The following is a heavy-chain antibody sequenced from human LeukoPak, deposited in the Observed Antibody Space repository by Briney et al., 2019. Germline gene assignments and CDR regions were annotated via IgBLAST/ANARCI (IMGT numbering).Heavy chain of an antibody. CDR2: INPNSGGT. Sequence: ASVKVSCKASGYTFTGYYMHWVRQAPGQGLEWMGWINPNSGGTNYAQKFQGRVTMTRDTSISTAYMELSRLRSDDTAVYYCARDSSGSYYNGIDYWGQGTLVTVSS. CDR3: ARDSSGSYYNGIDY. V-gene: IGHV1-2*02. CDR1: GYTFTGYY. J-gene: IGHJ4*02. D-gene: IGHD3-10*01.